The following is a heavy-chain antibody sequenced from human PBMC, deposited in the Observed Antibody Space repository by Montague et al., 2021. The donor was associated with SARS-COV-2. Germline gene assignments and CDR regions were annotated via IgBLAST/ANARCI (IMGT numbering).Heavy chain of an antibody. CDR3: ARRRNVEYKPEYTDF. D-gene: IGHD2/OR15-2a*01. CDR2: IYYTGRT. Sequence: SETLSLTCTVSGGAVRSHMYYWDWIRQPPGKGLEWIGTIYYTGRTSYNPSLKSRVTLSIATSNNYFSLTLTSMSAADTALYYCARRRNVEYKPEYTDFWGQGMLVAVSS. CDR1: GGAVRSHMYY. V-gene: IGHV4-39*07. J-gene: IGHJ4*02.